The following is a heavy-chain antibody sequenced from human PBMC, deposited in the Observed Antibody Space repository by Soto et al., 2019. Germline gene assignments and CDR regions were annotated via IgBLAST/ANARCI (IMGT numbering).Heavy chain of an antibody. Sequence: QVQLVQSGAEVKKPGSSVKVSCKASGGTFSSYTISWVRQAPGQGLEWMGRIIPILGIANYAQKFQSRVTTTADKSTITAYMELSSLRAEDTAVYYCTRSYGSGSYDAFDIWGQGTMVTVSS. CDR3: TRSYGSGSYDAFDI. V-gene: IGHV1-69*02. CDR1: GGTFSSYT. J-gene: IGHJ3*02. D-gene: IGHD3-10*01. CDR2: IIPILGIA.